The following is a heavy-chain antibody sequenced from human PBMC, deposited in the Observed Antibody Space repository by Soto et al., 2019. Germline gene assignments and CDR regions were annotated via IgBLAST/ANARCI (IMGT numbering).Heavy chain of an antibody. CDR3: ARSPFTVCPPSPGRGPNGFAP. V-gene: IGHV1-18*01. J-gene: IGHJ5*02. CDR2: ISAYNGNT. D-gene: IGHD4-4*01. Sequence: ASVKVSCKASGYTFTSYGISWVRQAPGQGLEWMGWISAYNGNTNYAQKLQGRVTMTTDTSTSTAYMELRSLRSEDTAVYYCARSPFTVCPPSPGRGPNGFAPWGRGTLVPVSS. CDR1: GYTFTSYG.